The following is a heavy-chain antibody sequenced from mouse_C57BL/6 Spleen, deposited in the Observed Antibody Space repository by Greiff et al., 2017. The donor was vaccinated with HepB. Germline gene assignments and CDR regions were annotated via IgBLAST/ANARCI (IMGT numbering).Heavy chain of an antibody. CDR2: IYPGDGDT. Sequence: QVQLKESGPELVKPGASVKISCKASGYAFSSSWMNWVKQRPGKGLEWIGRIYPGDGDTNYNGKFKGKATLTADKSSSTAYMQLSSLTSEDSAVYFCAITTVVAHPLAYWGQGTLVTVSA. CDR1: GYAFSSSW. CDR3: AITTVVAHPLAY. V-gene: IGHV1-82*01. J-gene: IGHJ3*01. D-gene: IGHD1-1*01.